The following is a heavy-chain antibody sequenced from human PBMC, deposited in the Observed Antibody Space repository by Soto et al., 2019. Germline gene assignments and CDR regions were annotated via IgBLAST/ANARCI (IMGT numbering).Heavy chain of an antibody. D-gene: IGHD6-13*01. Sequence: ASVKVSCKASGGTFSSYTIGWVRQAPGQGLEWMGRIIPILGIANYAQKFQGRVTITADKSTSTAYMELSSLRSEDTAVYYCARGRRAAAGTLDYWGQGTLVTVSS. J-gene: IGHJ4*02. CDR1: GGTFSSYT. V-gene: IGHV1-69*02. CDR3: ARGRRAAAGTLDY. CDR2: IIPILGIA.